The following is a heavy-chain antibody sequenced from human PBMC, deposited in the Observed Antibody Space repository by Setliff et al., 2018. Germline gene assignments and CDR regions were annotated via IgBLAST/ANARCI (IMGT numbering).Heavy chain of an antibody. J-gene: IGHJ4*02. CDR2: IIPILGIA. Sequence: SVKVSCKASGGTFSSYAISWVRQAPGQGLEWMGGIIPILGIANYAQKFQGRVTITADESTSTAYMELSSLRSEDTAVYYCAAHSGYSGSCRYWGQGTLVTVSS. CDR1: GGTFSSYA. V-gene: IGHV1-69*10. CDR3: AAHSGYSGSCRY. D-gene: IGHD1-26*01.